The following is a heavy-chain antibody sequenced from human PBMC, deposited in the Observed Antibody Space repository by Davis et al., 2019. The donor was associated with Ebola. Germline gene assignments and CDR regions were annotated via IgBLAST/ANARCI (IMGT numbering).Heavy chain of an antibody. CDR2: IYYSGSS. CDR1: GASISSYY. J-gene: IGHJ4*02. D-gene: IGHD4-23*01. Sequence: MPSETLSLTCPLSGASISSYYWSWIRQPPGKGLEWIGYIYYSGSSNYNPSLKSRVTISVATSQNQFSLKLSSVTAADTAVYYCARHLSYGGNPGKYYFDYWGQGTLVTVSS. V-gene: IGHV4-59*08. CDR3: ARHLSYGGNPGKYYFDY.